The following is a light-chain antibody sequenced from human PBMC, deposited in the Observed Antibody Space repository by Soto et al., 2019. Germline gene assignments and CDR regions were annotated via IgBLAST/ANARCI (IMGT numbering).Light chain of an antibody. Sequence: QSALTQPASVSGSPGQSITISFTGNSSDVGGDNYVSWYQQHPGKAPKLMIYEVSNRPSGVSNRFSGSKSGNTASLTISGLQAEDGADYYCISYTSSSTLVFGTGTKLTVL. J-gene: IGLJ1*01. CDR3: ISYTSSSTLV. CDR1: SSDVGGDNY. V-gene: IGLV2-14*01. CDR2: EVS.